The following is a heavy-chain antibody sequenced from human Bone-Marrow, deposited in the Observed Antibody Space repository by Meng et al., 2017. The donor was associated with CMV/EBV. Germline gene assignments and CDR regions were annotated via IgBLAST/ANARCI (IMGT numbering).Heavy chain of an antibody. D-gene: IGHD3-10*01. V-gene: IGHV5-51*01. Sequence: KVSCKGSGYSFTSYWIGWVRQMPGKGLEWMGIIYPGDSDTRYSPSFQGQVTNSADKSISTAYLQWSSLKASDTAMYYCARFIEITMVRGVNGMDVWGQGTTVTVSS. CDR2: IYPGDSDT. J-gene: IGHJ6*02. CDR1: GYSFTSYW. CDR3: ARFIEITMVRGVNGMDV.